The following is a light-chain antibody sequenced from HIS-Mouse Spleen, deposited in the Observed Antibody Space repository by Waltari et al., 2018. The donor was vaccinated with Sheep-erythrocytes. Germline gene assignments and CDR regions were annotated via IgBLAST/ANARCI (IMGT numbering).Light chain of an antibody. Sequence: QSALTQPPSASGSPGQSVTISCTGTSSDVGGYNYVSWYQQHPGKAPKLMIYEVSKRPLAVPCRLSGSKSGNTASLTVSGLQAEDEADYYCSSYAGSNNWVFGGGTKLTVL. CDR3: SSYAGSNNWV. CDR2: EVS. V-gene: IGLV2-8*01. CDR1: SSDVGGYNY. J-gene: IGLJ3*02.